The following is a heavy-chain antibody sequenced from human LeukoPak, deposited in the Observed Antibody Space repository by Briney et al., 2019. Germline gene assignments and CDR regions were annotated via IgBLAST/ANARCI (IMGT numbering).Heavy chain of an antibody. J-gene: IGHJ4*02. Sequence: ASVKVSCKASGYTFTSYYMHWVRQAPGQGLEWMGIINPSGGSTSYAQKFQGRVTMTRDTSTGTVYMELSSLRSEDTAVYYCARDLLGGSSGWSFDYWGQGTLVTVSS. CDR3: ARDLLGGSSGWSFDY. CDR1: GYTFTSYY. V-gene: IGHV1-46*01. D-gene: IGHD6-19*01. CDR2: INPSGGST.